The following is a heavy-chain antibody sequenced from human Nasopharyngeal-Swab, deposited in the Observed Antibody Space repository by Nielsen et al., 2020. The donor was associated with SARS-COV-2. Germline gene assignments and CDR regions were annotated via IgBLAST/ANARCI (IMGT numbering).Heavy chain of an antibody. CDR1: GFIFYNAW. CDR2: IKSKADGGTT. V-gene: IGHV3-15*01. J-gene: IGHJ6*02. D-gene: IGHD3-10*01. CDR3: TPYDSDRGHFYYYGMDV. Sequence: GGSLRLSCAASGFIFYNAWMSWVRQAPGKGLEWVGRIKSKADGGTTDYAAPVKGRFAISRDDSKDTLYLQMNSLKTEDTAVYYCTPYDSDRGHFYYYGMDVWGQGTTVTVSS.